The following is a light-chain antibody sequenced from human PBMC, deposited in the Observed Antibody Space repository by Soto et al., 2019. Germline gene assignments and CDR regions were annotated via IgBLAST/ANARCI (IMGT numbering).Light chain of an antibody. Sequence: EIVLTQSPATLYLSPGERATLSCRASQSVSSYLAWYQQKPGQAPRLLIYDASNRATGIPARFSGSGSGTDFTLTISSLEPEDFAVYYCQQYGSSGTFGQGTKVDI. V-gene: IGKV3-11*01. CDR2: DAS. CDR1: QSVSSY. J-gene: IGKJ1*01. CDR3: QQYGSSGT.